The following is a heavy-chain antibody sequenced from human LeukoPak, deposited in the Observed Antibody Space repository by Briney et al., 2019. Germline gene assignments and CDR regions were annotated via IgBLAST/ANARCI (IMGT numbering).Heavy chain of an antibody. V-gene: IGHV4-4*07. CDR2: IYTSGST. D-gene: IGHD2-15*01. CDR1: GASITSYY. Sequence: SETLSLTCTVSGASITSYYWSWIRQPAGKGLEWIGRIYTSGSTNYNPSLKSRVTMSVDTSKNQFSLKLSSVTAADTAVYYCARERGGNCSGGSCYSDYYYYMDVWGKGTTVTVSS. CDR3: ARERGGNCSGGSCYSDYYYYMDV. J-gene: IGHJ6*03.